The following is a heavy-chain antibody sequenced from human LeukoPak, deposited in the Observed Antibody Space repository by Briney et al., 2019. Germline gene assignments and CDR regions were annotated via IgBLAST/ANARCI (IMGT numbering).Heavy chain of an antibody. J-gene: IGHJ4*02. CDR3: ASSQDISGYQDH. CDR2: ISSSSSYI. CDR1: GFTFSSYS. D-gene: IGHD3-22*01. Sequence: GGSLRLSCAASGFTFSSYSMNWVRQAPGKGLEWVSSISSSSSYIYYADSVKGRFTISRDNAKNSLYLQMNSLRAEDTAVYYCASSQDISGYQDHWVQGTLVTVSS. V-gene: IGHV3-21*01.